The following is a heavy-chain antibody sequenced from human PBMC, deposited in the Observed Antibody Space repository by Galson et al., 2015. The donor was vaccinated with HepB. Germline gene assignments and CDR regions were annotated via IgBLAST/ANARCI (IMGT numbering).Heavy chain of an antibody. Sequence: ETLSLTCAFYGGSFSGYFWSWIRQPPGKGLEWIGEINHAGSTNYNPSLKSRVTISVDTSKSQFSLKLSSVTAADMAVYYCARAPNPAARGHNWFDPWGQGTLVTVSS. D-gene: IGHD2-2*01. CDR1: GGSFSGYF. V-gene: IGHV4-34*01. J-gene: IGHJ5*02. CDR3: ARAPNPAARGHNWFDP. CDR2: INHAGST.